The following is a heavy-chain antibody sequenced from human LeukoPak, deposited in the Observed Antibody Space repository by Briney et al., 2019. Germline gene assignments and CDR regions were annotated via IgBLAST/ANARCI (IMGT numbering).Heavy chain of an antibody. V-gene: IGHV1-2*02. CDR2: INPNSVGT. D-gene: IGHD3-3*01. J-gene: IGHJ6*03. Sequence: ASVKVSCKASGYTFTGYYMHWVRQAPGQGLEWMGWINPNSVGTNYAQKFQGRVTMTRDTSISTAYMELRRLRSDDTAVYYCARTSLVDFWSDHSSHYMDVWGKGTTVTVSS. CDR3: ARTSLVDFWSDHSSHYMDV. CDR1: GYTFTGYY.